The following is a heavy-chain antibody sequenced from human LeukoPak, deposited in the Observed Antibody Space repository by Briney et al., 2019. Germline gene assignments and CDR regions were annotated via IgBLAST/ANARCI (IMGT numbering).Heavy chain of an antibody. Sequence: GGSLRLSCAASGFVVSTNYMTWVRQPPGKGLEWVSVTYKDGRTFYTDSVKGRFTISRDNSKNTVYLQMSSLRVEDTAVYYCAKSLTYYHENSDSIWGQGTLVTVSS. J-gene: IGHJ4*02. CDR3: AKSLTYYHENSDSI. CDR1: GFVVSTNY. D-gene: IGHD3-22*01. CDR2: TYKDGRT. V-gene: IGHV3-53*01.